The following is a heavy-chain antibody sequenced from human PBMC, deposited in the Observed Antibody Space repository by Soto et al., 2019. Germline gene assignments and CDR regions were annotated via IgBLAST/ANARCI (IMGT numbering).Heavy chain of an antibody. CDR2: MSPGGNSQ. J-gene: IGHJ4*02. CDR1: GFNFNIHA. D-gene: IGHD3-22*01. CDR3: ASGAAFYYDTSRY. V-gene: IGHV3-30-3*01. Sequence: GGSLRLSCAAPGFNFNIHALHWIRQAPGEGLEWVAVMSPGGNSQYYADSVKGRFTISRDTSKSTLYLQMTGLRPEDTAVYYCASGAAFYYDTSRYWGQGTLVTVSS.